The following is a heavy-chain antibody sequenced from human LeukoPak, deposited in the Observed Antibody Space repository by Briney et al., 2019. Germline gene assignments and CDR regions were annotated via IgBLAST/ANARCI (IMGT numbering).Heavy chain of an antibody. V-gene: IGHV3-30*02. D-gene: IGHD4-23*01. J-gene: IGHJ4*02. Sequence: GGSLRLSCGASGFTLIDYNMHWVRQAPGKGLEYVAFIQFDGTTEYYTDSVKGRFTMSRDKSKNTPYLQMNSLRGGDTAVYYCARGAAVALELWGQGTLVTVSS. CDR1: GFTLIDYN. CDR3: ARGAAVALEL. CDR2: IQFDGTTE.